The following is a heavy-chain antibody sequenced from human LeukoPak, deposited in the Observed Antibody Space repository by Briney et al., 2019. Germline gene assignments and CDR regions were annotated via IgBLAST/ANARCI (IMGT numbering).Heavy chain of an antibody. Sequence: GGSLRLSCAASGFTFSSYDMHWVRQATGKGLEWVSAIGTAGDPYYPGSVKGRFTISRENAKHSLYLQMNSLRAGDTAVYYCARSDLGDAFDIWGQGTMVTVSS. CDR3: ARSDLGDAFDI. J-gene: IGHJ3*02. D-gene: IGHD3-10*01. CDR1: GFTFSSYD. CDR2: IGTAGDP. V-gene: IGHV3-13*05.